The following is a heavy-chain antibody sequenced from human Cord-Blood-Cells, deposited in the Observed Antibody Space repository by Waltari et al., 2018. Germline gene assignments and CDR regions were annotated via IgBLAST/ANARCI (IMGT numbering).Heavy chain of an antibody. D-gene: IGHD3-10*01. J-gene: IGHJ4*02. V-gene: IGHV4-39*01. CDR1: GGSISSSSYY. CDR3: RGVRGVKDY. CDR2: IYYSEST. Sequence: QLQLQESGPGLVKPSETLSLTCTVSGGSISSSSYYWGGLRQPPGQGLEWIGGIYYSESTYSHPSLKSRVTISVDTSKNQFSLKLSSVTAADTAVYYCRGVRGVKDYWGQGTLVTVSS.